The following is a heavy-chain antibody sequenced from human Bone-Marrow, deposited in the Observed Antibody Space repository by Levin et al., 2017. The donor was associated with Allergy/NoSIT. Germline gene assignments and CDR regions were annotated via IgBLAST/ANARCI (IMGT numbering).Heavy chain of an antibody. CDR3: ARNGGVDIVATPGNGGFDY. J-gene: IGHJ4*02. V-gene: IGHV3-21*01. D-gene: IGHD5-12*01. CDR1: GFTFSSYS. CDR2: ISSSSSYI. Sequence: KTGGSLRLSCAASGFTFSSYSMNWVRQAPGKGLEWVSSISSSSSYIYYADSVKGRFTISRDNAKNSLYLQMNSLRAEDTAVYYCARNGGVDIVATPGNGGFDYWGQGTLVTVSS.